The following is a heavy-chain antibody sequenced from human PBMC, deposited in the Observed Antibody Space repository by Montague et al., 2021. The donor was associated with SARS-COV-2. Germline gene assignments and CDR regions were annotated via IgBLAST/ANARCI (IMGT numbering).Heavy chain of an antibody. Sequence: SETLSLTCAVSGGPISSSNWWSWVRQPPGKGLEWIGEIYHSGSTNYNPSLKSRVTISVDKSKNQFSLKLSSVTAADTAVYYCARAPRDYYYDSSGYYYYYYGMDVWGQGTTVTVS. CDR3: ARAPRDYYYDSSGYYYYYYGMDV. V-gene: IGHV4-4*02. CDR2: IYHSGST. CDR1: GGPISSSNW. J-gene: IGHJ6*02. D-gene: IGHD3-22*01.